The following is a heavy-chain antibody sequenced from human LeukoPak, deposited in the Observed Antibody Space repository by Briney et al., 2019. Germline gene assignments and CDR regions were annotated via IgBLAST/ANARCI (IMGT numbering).Heavy chain of an antibody. Sequence: GGSLRLSCAASGFTFSSYAMSWVRQAPGKGLEWVSAISDGADSTYYADSVRGRFTISRDNFMNTLYLQMNSLRADDTAVDYCAKRVSYSNSAAYFDCWGQGTLVTVSS. CDR2: ISDGADST. CDR3: AKRVSYSNSAAYFDC. CDR1: GFTFSSYA. D-gene: IGHD6-6*01. J-gene: IGHJ4*02. V-gene: IGHV3-23*01.